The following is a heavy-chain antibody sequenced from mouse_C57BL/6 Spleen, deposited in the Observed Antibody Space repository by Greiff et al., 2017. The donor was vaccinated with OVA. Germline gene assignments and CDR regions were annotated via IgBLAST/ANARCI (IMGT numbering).Heavy chain of an antibody. Sequence: QVQLQQSGAELAKPGASVKLSCKASGYTFTSYWLHWVKQRPGQGLEWIGYINPSSGYTKYNQKFKDKATLTADKSSSTAYMQLSSLTYEDSAVYYCARAPITTVVDWYFDVWGTGTTVTVSS. CDR3: ARAPITTVVDWYFDV. CDR1: GYTFTSYW. V-gene: IGHV1-7*01. J-gene: IGHJ1*03. D-gene: IGHD1-1*01. CDR2: INPSSGYT.